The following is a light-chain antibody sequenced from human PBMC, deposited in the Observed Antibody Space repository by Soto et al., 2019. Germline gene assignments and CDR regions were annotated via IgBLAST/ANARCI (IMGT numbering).Light chain of an antibody. CDR2: AAS. Sequence: DIQMTQSPSSLSASVGDRFTITCRASQSISSYLNWYQQKPGKAPKLLIYAASSLQSGVPSRFSGSGSGTDFTLTISSLQPEDFAVYYCQQYNNSLWTFGQGTKVDI. J-gene: IGKJ1*01. CDR1: QSISSY. CDR3: QQYNNSLWT. V-gene: IGKV1-39*01.